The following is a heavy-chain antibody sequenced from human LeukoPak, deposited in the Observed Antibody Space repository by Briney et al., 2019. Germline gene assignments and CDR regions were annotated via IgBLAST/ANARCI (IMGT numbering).Heavy chain of an antibody. Sequence: GRSLRLSCAASGSTFSSYAMHWVRQAPGKGLEWVAVISYDGSNKYYADSVKGRFTISRDNSKNTLYLQMNSLRAEDTAVYYCARDVSCSSTSCYYFDYWGQGTLVTVSS. CDR1: GSTFSSYA. J-gene: IGHJ4*02. V-gene: IGHV3-30-3*01. CDR3: ARDVSCSSTSCYYFDY. CDR2: ISYDGSNK. D-gene: IGHD2-2*01.